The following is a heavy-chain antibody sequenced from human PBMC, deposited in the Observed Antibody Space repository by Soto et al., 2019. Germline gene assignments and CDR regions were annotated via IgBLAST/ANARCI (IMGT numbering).Heavy chain of an antibody. CDR1: GYTFTSYA. V-gene: IGHV1-3*01. D-gene: IGHD3-10*01. CDR2: INAGNGNT. CDR3: ARERGSRITMVRGVSLDY. Sequence: ASVKVSCKASGYTFTSYAMHWVRQAPGQRLEWMGWINAGNGNTKYSQKFQGRVTITRDTSASTAYMELSSLRSEDTAVYYCARERGSRITMVRGVSLDYWGQGTLVTVSS. J-gene: IGHJ4*02.